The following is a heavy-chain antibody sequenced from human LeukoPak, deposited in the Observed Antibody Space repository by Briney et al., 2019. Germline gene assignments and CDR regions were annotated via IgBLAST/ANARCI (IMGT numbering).Heavy chain of an antibody. CDR1: GFTFDDYA. Sequence: PGRSLRLSCAASGFTFDDYAMPWVRHAPGKGLEWVPGISWNSGSIGYADSVKGRFTISRDNAKNSLYLQMNSLRAEDTALYYCAKAYCSGGSCAIDYWGQGTLVTVSS. J-gene: IGHJ4*02. V-gene: IGHV3-9*01. CDR3: AKAYCSGGSCAIDY. D-gene: IGHD2-15*01. CDR2: ISWNSGSI.